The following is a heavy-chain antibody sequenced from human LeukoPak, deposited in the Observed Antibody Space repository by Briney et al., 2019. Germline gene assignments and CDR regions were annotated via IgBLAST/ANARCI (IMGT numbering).Heavy chain of an antibody. V-gene: IGHV4-59*01. Sequence: SETLSLTCTVSGDSISSYYWSWIRQPPGKGLEWIGYIYYSGSTNYNPSLKSRVTISVDTSKNQFSLKLSSVTAADTAVYYCARQEATGYEYYFDYWGQGTLVTVSS. CDR3: ARQEATGYEYYFDY. CDR2: IYYSGST. CDR1: GDSISSYY. D-gene: IGHD3-9*01. J-gene: IGHJ4*02.